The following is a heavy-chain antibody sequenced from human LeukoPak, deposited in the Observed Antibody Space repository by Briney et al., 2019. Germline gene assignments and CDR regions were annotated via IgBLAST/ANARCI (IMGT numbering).Heavy chain of an antibody. CDR2: IYDIGST. Sequence: SETLSLTCTVSGGSVSSYYWSWIRQPPGKGLEWIGYIYDIGSTKYNPSLKSRVTMSVDTSKNQFSLKLSSVTAADTAVYHCARTYYYDSSGYLNRWFDPWGQGTLATVSS. D-gene: IGHD3-22*01. J-gene: IGHJ5*02. CDR1: GGSVSSYY. V-gene: IGHV4-59*08. CDR3: ARTYYYDSSGYLNRWFDP.